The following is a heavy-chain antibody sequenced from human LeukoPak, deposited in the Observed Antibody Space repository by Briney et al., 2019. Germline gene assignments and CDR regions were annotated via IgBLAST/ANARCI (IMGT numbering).Heavy chain of an antibody. Sequence: GGSLRLSCAASGFTFSSYWMSWVRQAPGKGLEWVSAIGGSGGATFYADSVKGRFSISRDNSKNTLYLQMNSLRAEDTAVYYCAKMAMVTSEYFDYWGQGTLVTVSS. J-gene: IGHJ4*02. D-gene: IGHD5-18*01. V-gene: IGHV3-23*01. CDR3: AKMAMVTSEYFDY. CDR2: IGGSGGAT. CDR1: GFTFSSYW.